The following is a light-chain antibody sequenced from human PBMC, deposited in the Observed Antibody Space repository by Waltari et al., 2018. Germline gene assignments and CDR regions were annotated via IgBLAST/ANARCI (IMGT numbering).Light chain of an antibody. J-gene: IGKJ1*01. CDR2: MVS. V-gene: IGKV2-30*01. Sequence: DVVMTQSPLSLSVALGQPASISCTSSHSLVYDNGNTYLNWFHHRPGQSPRRLIYMVSTRDSGVAGRFSGSGSGTDFTLTINGVEAEDVGLYFCMQGANWPPTFGQGTRVEIK. CDR3: MQGANWPPT. CDR1: HSLVYDNGNTY.